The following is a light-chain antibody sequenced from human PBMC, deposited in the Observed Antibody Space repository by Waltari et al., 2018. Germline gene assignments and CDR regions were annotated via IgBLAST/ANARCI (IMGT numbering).Light chain of an antibody. CDR2: DES. J-gene: IGKJ1*01. CDR3: QQRSNLWT. V-gene: IGKV3-11*01. CDR1: QSISSH. Sequence: ETVLTQSPATLSLSPGERATLSCMASQSISSHLAWYQQKPGQPPRLLIYDESKRATGIPARFSCSGSGTDFTLTISSLEPEDFAVYYCQQRSNLWTFGQGTKVEIK.